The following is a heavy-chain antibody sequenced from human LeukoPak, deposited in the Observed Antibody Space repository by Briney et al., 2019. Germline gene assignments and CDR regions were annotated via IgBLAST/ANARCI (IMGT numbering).Heavy chain of an antibody. CDR1: GGTFSSYA. J-gene: IGHJ4*02. CDR2: IIPIFGTA. V-gene: IGHV1-69*13. D-gene: IGHD4-23*01. Sequence: GASVKVSCKASGGTFSSYAISWVRQAPGQGLEWMGGIIPIFGTANYAQKFQGRVTITADESTSTAYMELSSLRSEDTAVYYCASFGDYGGNYRHRGFDYWGQGTLVTVSS. CDR3: ASFGDYGGNYRHRGFDY.